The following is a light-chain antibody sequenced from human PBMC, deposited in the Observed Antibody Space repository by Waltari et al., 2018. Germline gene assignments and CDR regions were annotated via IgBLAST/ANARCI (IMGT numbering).Light chain of an antibody. CDR2: EVN. Sequence: QSALTQPPSASGSPGQSVAISCTGTSSDVGGYNYVSWYQQRPGKAPKVMIYEVNKRPSGVPDRFSGSKSGNTASLTVSGLQVEDEADYYCSSYAGSNDLVFGGGTKLTVL. J-gene: IGLJ2*01. CDR3: SSYAGSNDLV. CDR1: SSDVGGYNY. V-gene: IGLV2-8*01.